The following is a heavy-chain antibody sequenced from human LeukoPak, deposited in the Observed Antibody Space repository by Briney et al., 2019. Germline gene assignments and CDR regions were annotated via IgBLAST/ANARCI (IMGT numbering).Heavy chain of an antibody. J-gene: IGHJ4*02. CDR2: ISPVFGTA. V-gene: IGHV1-69*05. Sequence: SVKVSCKISGGSFRGYGFTWVRQAPGQGLEWMGGISPVFGTATYAQKFKGRVTLTTDESTSTAYMEVSSLRHEDTATYYCAAEAVHDSGGYYPSLDYWGQGTLVTVSS. CDR3: AAEAVHDSGGYYPSLDY. D-gene: IGHD3-22*01. CDR1: GGSFRGYG.